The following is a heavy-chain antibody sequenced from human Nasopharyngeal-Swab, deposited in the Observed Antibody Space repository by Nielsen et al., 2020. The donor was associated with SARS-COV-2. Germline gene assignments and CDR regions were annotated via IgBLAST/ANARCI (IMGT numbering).Heavy chain of an antibody. CDR3: AREGRWELPVPFDY. D-gene: IGHD1-26*01. CDR2: NSSRSSTI. Sequence: ATLSLTCAASGFTFSSYSMNWVRQAPGEGLEWVSYNSSRSSTIYYADSVKGRFTISRDNAKNSLYLQMNSLRAEDTAVYYCAREGRWELPVPFDYWGQGTLVTVSS. J-gene: IGHJ4*02. V-gene: IGHV3-48*04. CDR1: GFTFSSYS.